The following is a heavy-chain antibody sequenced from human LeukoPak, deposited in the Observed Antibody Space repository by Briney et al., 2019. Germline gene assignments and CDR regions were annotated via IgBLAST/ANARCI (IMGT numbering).Heavy chain of an antibody. D-gene: IGHD3-22*01. Sequence: GGSLRLYCAASGFTFSSYGMHWVRQAPGKGLEWVAFIRYDGSNKYYADSVKGRFTISRDNSKNTLYLQMNSLRAEDTAVYYRAKDYDSSGLHWGQGTLVTVSS. CDR1: GFTFSSYG. V-gene: IGHV3-30*02. CDR3: AKDYDSSGLH. CDR2: IRYDGSNK. J-gene: IGHJ4*02.